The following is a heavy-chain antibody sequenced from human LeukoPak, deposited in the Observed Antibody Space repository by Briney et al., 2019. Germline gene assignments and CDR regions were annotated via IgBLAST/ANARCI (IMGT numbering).Heavy chain of an antibody. CDR2: IYNGGIS. CDR1: GDSISRYY. D-gene: IGHD3-10*01. Sequence: KTSETLSLTCTVSGDSISRYYWSWLRQAAGKGLEWVGSIYNGGISTYNPSLKSRVTMSIDTSNNQFSLRLRFVTAADTAVYYCARDSGTTGEVKFDPWGQGTLVTVSS. J-gene: IGHJ5*02. CDR3: ARDSGTTGEVKFDP. V-gene: IGHV4-4*07.